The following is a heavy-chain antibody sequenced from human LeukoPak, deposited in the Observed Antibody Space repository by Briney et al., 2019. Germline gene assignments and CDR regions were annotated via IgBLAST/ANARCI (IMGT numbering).Heavy chain of an antibody. CDR2: ISGSGGNT. Sequence: GLSLRLSWAASGFTCSTYTMSWVRQAPGNGLKWVSAISGSGGNTYYADSVKGRFTISRDNSKNTLYLQMDSLRADDTAVYYCAKAAFSRTSYFDYWGQGTLVTASS. D-gene: IGHD3-3*02. CDR1: GFTCSTYT. CDR3: AKAAFSRTSYFDY. J-gene: IGHJ4*02. V-gene: IGHV3-23*01.